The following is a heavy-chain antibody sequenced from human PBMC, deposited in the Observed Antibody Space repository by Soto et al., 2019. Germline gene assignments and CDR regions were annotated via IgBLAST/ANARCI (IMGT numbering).Heavy chain of an antibody. Sequence: QLQLQESGSGLVKPSQTLSLTCAVSGGSISSCGYSWSWIRQPPGKGLEWIGYIYHRGSTYYNPSLKRRGTISVDRSKNQFSLKLISVTAADTAVYYCAAGGGLPRYYWGQGTLVTVSS. D-gene: IGHD5-12*01. J-gene: IGHJ4*02. V-gene: IGHV4-30-2*01. CDR3: AAGGGLPRYY. CDR1: GGSISSCGYS. CDR2: IYHRGST.